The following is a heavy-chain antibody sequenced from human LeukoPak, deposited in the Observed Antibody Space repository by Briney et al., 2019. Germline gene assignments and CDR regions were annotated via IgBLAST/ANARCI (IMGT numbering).Heavy chain of an antibody. CDR1: GFTFSSYA. D-gene: IGHD1-26*01. J-gene: IGHJ4*02. CDR2: ISGSGGST. V-gene: IGHV3-23*01. Sequence: PGGSLRLSCAASGFTFSSYAMSWVRQAPGKGLEWVSAISGSGGSTYYADSVKGRFTISRDNPKNTLYLQMNSLRAEDTAVYYCAKDFDIVGDSFDYWGQGTLVTVSS. CDR3: AKDFDIVGDSFDY.